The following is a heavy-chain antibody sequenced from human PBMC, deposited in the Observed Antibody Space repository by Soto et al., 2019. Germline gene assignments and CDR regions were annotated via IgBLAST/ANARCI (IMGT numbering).Heavy chain of an antibody. CDR2: IYYSGST. V-gene: IGHV4-59*08. D-gene: IGHD3-3*01. CDR3: ARQASTIFGVVKDYYYYYGMDV. J-gene: IGHJ6*02. Sequence: SETLSLTCTVSGGSISSYYWSWIRQPPGKGLEWIGYIYYSGSTNYNPSLKSRVTISVDTSKNQFSLKLSSVTAADTAMYYCARQASTIFGVVKDYYYYYGMDVWGQGTTVTVSS. CDR1: GGSISSYY.